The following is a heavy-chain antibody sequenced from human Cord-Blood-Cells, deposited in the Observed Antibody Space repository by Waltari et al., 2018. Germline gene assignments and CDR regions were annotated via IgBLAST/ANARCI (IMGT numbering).Heavy chain of an antibody. V-gene: IGHV3-7*01. Sequence: CAASGFTFSSYWMSWVRQAPGKGLEWVANIKQDGSEKYYVDSVKGRFTISRDNAKNSLYLQMNSLRAEDTAVYYCARIRIVRAFDIWGQGTMVTVSS. CDR1: GFTFSSYW. CDR3: ARIRIVRAFDI. J-gene: IGHJ3*02. CDR2: IKQDGSEK. D-gene: IGHD6-6*01.